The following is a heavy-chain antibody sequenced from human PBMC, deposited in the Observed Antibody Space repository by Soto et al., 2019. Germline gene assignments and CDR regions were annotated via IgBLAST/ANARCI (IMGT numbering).Heavy chain of an antibody. CDR2: ISTGSTNI. CDR3: ARGVRTDYYQYYGMDV. J-gene: IGHJ6*02. Sequence: VGSLRLSCSASGFTFSLHSMSWVRQARGKGLEWVSYISTGSTNIHYAGSVKGRFTISRDSASSSLYLQMNSLGGDDTAVYYCARGVRTDYYQYYGMDVWGQGTTVTVSS. CDR1: GFTFSLHS. V-gene: IGHV3-48*01. D-gene: IGHD3-9*01.